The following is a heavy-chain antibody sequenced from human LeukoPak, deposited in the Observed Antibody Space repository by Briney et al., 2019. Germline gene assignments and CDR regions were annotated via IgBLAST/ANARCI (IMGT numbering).Heavy chain of an antibody. Sequence: PGGSLRLSCAASGFTFSNYAMSWIRQAPGKGLEWVSGISGSGGDTYYADSVKGRFSISRDNSRNTLYLQMNSLRAEDTAVYYCATITMVRGVRNYFDYWGQGTLVTVSS. V-gene: IGHV3-23*01. CDR2: ISGSGGDT. CDR3: ATITMVRGVRNYFDY. J-gene: IGHJ4*02. D-gene: IGHD3-10*01. CDR1: GFTFSNYA.